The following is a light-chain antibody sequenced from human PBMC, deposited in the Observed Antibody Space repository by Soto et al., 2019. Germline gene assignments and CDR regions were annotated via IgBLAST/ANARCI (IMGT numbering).Light chain of an antibody. V-gene: IGKV3-20*01. J-gene: IGKJ2*01. CDR2: AAS. CDR1: QSVSSSY. Sequence: EIVLTQSPGTLSLSPGERATLSCRASQSVSSSYLAWYQQKPGQAPRLLIYAASSRATGIPDRFSGSGSGTDFTLTISRLEPEDLAVYYCQQYGSSPNTFGQGTKLDIK. CDR3: QQYGSSPNT.